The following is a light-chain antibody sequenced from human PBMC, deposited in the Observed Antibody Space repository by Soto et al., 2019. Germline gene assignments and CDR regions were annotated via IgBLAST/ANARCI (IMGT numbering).Light chain of an antibody. CDR1: ESIRTW. Sequence: DIQMTQSPTTLSASIGDRVTITCRASESIRTWLAWYQHKPGKAPKFLIYDASTLESGVPSRFSGSGSGTEFTLPISSLQPDDFATYYCQQYNNYPRTFGQGTKVEIK. CDR3: QQYNNYPRT. J-gene: IGKJ1*01. V-gene: IGKV1-5*01. CDR2: DAS.